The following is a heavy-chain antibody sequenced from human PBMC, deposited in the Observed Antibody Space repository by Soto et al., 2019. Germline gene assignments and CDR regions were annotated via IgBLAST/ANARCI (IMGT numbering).Heavy chain of an antibody. D-gene: IGHD3-10*01. CDR2: IYYSGST. J-gene: IGHJ5*02. CDR1: GGSISSGGYY. CDR3: ARVITMVRLFDP. Sequence: SETLSLTCTVSGGSISSGGYYWSWIRQHPGKGLEWIGYIYYSGSTYYNPSLKSRVTISVDTSKNQFSLKLSSVTAADTAVYYCARVITMVRLFDPWGQGTLVTVSS. V-gene: IGHV4-31*03.